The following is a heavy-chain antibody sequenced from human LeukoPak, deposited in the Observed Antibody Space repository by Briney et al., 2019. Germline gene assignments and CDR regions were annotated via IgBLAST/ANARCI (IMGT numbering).Heavy chain of an antibody. CDR3: ASDIREGASYPGACDN. D-gene: IGHD1-26*01. CDR2: RSYDGSDE. J-gene: IGHJ3*02. Sequence: GGSLRLSCAASGFIFTNYAMHWVRQAPGKGLEWVAVRSYDGSDEYYADSVKGRFTVSRDNSKNTLSLQMNSLRAEDTALYFCASDIREGASYPGACDNWGQGTLVTVSS. CDR1: GFIFTNYA. V-gene: IGHV3-30*14.